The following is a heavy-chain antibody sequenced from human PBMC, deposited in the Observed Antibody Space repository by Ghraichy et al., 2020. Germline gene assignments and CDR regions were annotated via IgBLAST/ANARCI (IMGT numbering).Heavy chain of an antibody. CDR3: ASHAYDFWSGHPANYYYGMDV. V-gene: IGHV1-69*13. CDR2: IIPIFGTA. D-gene: IGHD3-3*01. CDR1: GGTFSSYA. Sequence: SVKVSCKASGGTFSSYAISWVRQAPGQGLEWMGGIIPIFGTANYAQKFQGRVTITADESTSTAYMELSSLRSEDTAVYYCASHAYDFWSGHPANYYYGMDVWGQETTVTVSS. J-gene: IGHJ6*02.